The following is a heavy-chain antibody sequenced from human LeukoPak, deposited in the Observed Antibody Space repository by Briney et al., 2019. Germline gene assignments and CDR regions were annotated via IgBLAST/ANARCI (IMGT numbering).Heavy chain of an antibody. Sequence: GGSLRLSCAASGFTFDDYAMHWVRQAPGNGLEWVSGISWNSGSIHYADSVKGRFTISRDNAKNSLYLEMKSLRPEDTALYYCAKDIGSSSWYLGNWGQGTLVTVSS. CDR1: GFTFDDYA. J-gene: IGHJ4*02. V-gene: IGHV3-9*01. D-gene: IGHD6-13*01. CDR2: ISWNSGSI. CDR3: AKDIGSSSWYLGN.